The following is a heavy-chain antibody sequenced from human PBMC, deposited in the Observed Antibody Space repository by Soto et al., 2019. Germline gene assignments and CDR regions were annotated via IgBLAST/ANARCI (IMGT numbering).Heavy chain of an antibody. CDR2: LNSDGTIT. V-gene: IGHV3-74*01. CDR1: GFTFSTFW. CDR3: VRDGYPAWVYGVDV. J-gene: IGHJ6*02. D-gene: IGHD2-2*03. Sequence: LRLSCAASGFTFSTFWMHWVRQVPGKGLVWVSRLNSDGTITNYADSVKGRFTIFRDNAMNTVYLQMNSLRAEDTAIYYCVRDGYPAWVYGVDVWGQGTTVTVSS.